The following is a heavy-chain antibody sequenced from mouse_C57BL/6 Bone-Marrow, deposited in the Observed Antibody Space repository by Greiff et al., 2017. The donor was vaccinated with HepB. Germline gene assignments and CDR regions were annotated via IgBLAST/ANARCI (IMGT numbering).Heavy chain of an antibody. CDR3: ARSRGDAMDY. V-gene: IGHV1-54*01. Sequence: VQLQQSGAELVRPGTSVKVSCKASGYAFTNYLIEWVKQRPGQGLEWIGVINPGSGGTNYNEKFKGKATLTADKSSSTAYMQLSSLTSEDSAVSLCARSRGDAMDYWGQGTSVNVSS. CDR2: INPGSGGT. CDR1: GYAFTNYL. J-gene: IGHJ4*01.